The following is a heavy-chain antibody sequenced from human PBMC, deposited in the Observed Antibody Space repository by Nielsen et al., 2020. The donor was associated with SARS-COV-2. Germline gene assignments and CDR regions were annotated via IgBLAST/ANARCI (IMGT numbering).Heavy chain of an antibody. Sequence: GESLKISCAASGFTFSSYGMHWVRQAPGKGLEWVAVIWYDGSNKYYADSVKDRFTISRGNSKNTLYLQMNSLRAEDTAVYYCASGTGPYFDYWGQGTLVTVSS. CDR1: GFTFSSYG. D-gene: IGHD6-13*01. CDR2: IWYDGSNK. CDR3: ASGTGPYFDY. J-gene: IGHJ4*02. V-gene: IGHV3-33*01.